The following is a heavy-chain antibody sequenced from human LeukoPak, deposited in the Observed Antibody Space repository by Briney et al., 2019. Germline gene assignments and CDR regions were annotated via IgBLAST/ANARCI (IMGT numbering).Heavy chain of an antibody. V-gene: IGHV3-20*04. CDR1: GFTFDDYG. CDR3: ARAGTRGYYFDY. D-gene: IGHD6-13*01. J-gene: IGHJ4*02. CDR2: INWNGGST. Sequence: GGSLRLSCAASGFTFDDYGMSWVRQAPGKGLEWVSGINWNGGSTGYADSVKGRFTISRDNAKNSLYLQMNSLRAEDTAVYYCARAGTRGYYFDYWGQGTLVTVSS.